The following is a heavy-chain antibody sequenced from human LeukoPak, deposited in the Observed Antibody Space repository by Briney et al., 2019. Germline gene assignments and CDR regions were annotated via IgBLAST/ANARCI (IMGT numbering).Heavy chain of an antibody. V-gene: IGHV3-23*01. CDR2: ISGSGGST. CDR1: KFAFSSYA. D-gene: IGHD5-12*01. Sequence: GGSLRLSCAASKFAFSSYAMSWVRQAPGKGLEWVSAISGSGGSTYYADSVKGRFTISRDNSKNTLYLQMNSLRAEDTAVYYCAKDIVATGDTYYFDYWGQGTLVTVSS. J-gene: IGHJ4*02. CDR3: AKDIVATGDTYYFDY.